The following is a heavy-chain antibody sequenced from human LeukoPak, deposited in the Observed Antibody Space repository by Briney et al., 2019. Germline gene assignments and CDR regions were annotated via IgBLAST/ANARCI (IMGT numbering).Heavy chain of an antibody. V-gene: IGHV1-24*01. Sequence: ASVKVSCKVSGYTLTELSMHWVRQAPGKGLEWMGGFDPEGGETIYAQKFQGRVTMTEDTSTDTAYMELSSLRSEDTAVYYCANGAAAANHYYYYGMDVWGQGTTVTVSS. CDR3: ANGAAAANHYYYYGMDV. CDR1: GYTLTELS. J-gene: IGHJ6*02. CDR2: FDPEGGET. D-gene: IGHD6-13*01.